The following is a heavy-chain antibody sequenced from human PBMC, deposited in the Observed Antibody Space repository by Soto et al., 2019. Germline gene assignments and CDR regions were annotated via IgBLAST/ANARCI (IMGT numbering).Heavy chain of an antibody. V-gene: IGHV3-53*02. CDR2: TYSGGTT. Sequence: EVHLVESGGGLMQPGGSLRLSCAASGFTVSSYNMIWVRQAPVKGLEWVSVTYSGGTTQYADSVKGRSTVSRDNSKNTLYLQMSSLRDDDTAVYYCARKLSGAVQGWAYGMDVWGRGTTVTVSS. CDR3: ARKLSGAVQGWAYGMDV. CDR1: GFTVSSYN. J-gene: IGHJ6*02. D-gene: IGHD1-26*01.